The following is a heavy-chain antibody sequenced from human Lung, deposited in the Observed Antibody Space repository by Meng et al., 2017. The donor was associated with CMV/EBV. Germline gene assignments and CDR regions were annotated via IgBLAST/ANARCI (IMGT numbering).Heavy chain of an antibody. CDR3: AKDRLSSSSWYYYYYGMDV. V-gene: IGHV3-33*06. Sequence: GGSXRLXCAASGFTFSSYGMHWVRQAPGKGLEWVAVIWYDGSNKYYADSVKGRFTISRDNSKNTLYLQMNSLRAEDTAVYYCAKDRLSSSSWYYYYYGMDVXGQGXTVTVSS. D-gene: IGHD6-13*01. CDR2: IWYDGSNK. CDR1: GFTFSSYG. J-gene: IGHJ6*02.